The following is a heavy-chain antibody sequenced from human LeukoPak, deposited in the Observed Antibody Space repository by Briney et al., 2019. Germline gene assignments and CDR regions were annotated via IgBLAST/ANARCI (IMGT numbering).Heavy chain of an antibody. J-gene: IGHJ1*01. CDR3: ARGYPLSTTAAGTYFQH. V-gene: IGHV1-2*02. CDR1: GYTFTGYH. Sequence: ASVKVSCKASGYTFTGYHMHWVRQAPGQGLEWIGWLNPNSGATNYAQKFQGRVTMTRDTSISTAYMEVSRLRSDDTAVYYCARGYPLSTTAAGTYFQHWGQGTLVTVSS. CDR2: LNPNSGAT. D-gene: IGHD6-13*01.